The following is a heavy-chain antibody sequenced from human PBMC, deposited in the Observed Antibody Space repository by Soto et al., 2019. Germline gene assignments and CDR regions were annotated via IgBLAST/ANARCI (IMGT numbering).Heavy chain of an antibody. J-gene: IGHJ6*02. CDR1: GGTFSSYA. CDR2: IIPIFGTA. Sequence: SVKVSCKASGGTFSSYAISWVRQAPGQGLEWMGGIIPIFGTANYAQKFQGRVTITADESTSTAYMELSSLRSEDTAVYYCAVSLNIVVVPAAIPVRYGMDVWGQGTTVTVSS. D-gene: IGHD2-2*02. CDR3: AVSLNIVVVPAAIPVRYGMDV. V-gene: IGHV1-69*13.